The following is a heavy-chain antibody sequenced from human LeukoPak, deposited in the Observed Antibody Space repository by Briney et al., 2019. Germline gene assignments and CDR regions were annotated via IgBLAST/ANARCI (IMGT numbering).Heavy chain of an antibody. Sequence: GGSLRLSCTASGFTFADYWMTWVRQAPGEGLEWVANIRQDESEKYYVDSVKGRFTISRDNTANALYLHMNSLRADDTAVYYCGRERNWGGSESDYWGQGTLVTVSS. CDR3: GRERNWGGSESDY. CDR1: GFTFADYW. D-gene: IGHD3-16*01. CDR2: IRQDESEK. V-gene: IGHV3-7*01. J-gene: IGHJ4*02.